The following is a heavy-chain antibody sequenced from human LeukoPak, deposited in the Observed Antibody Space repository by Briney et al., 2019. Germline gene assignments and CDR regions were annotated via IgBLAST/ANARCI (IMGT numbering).Heavy chain of an antibody. J-gene: IGHJ4*02. CDR2: IYYSGTT. D-gene: IGHD1-26*01. CDR3: ARAGVGATVDY. V-gene: IGHV4-59*01. Sequence: PSETLSLTCTVSGGSIRNYHWSWTRQPPGKGLEWIGYIYYSGTTNYNPSLESRVTISVDTSKNQFSLKLSSVTAADTAVYYCARAGVGATVDYWGQGTLVTVSS. CDR1: GGSIRNYH.